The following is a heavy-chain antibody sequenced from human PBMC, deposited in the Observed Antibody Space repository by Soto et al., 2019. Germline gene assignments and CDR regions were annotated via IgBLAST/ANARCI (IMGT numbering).Heavy chain of an antibody. CDR3: ASDYMRGSDY. V-gene: IGHV1-3*01. CDR1: GYSFISYG. Sequence: QIQLVQSGAEVKKPEASVNISCKASGYSFISYGMYWVRQAPGQRLEWMGWINAVNGDTKYPQRFQGRVTITRDTSASTVYMELRSLRGDDTAVYYCASDYMRGSDYWGQGTLVTVSS. J-gene: IGHJ4*02. D-gene: IGHD3-10*01. CDR2: INAVNGDT.